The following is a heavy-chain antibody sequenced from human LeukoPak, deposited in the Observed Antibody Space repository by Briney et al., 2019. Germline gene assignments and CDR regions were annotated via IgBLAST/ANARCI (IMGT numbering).Heavy chain of an antibody. V-gene: IGHV3-23*01. CDR3: AKVLDVALMGVGYFHF. Sequence: AGSLTLSCAASGFSFSSYAMSWVRQAPGKGLEWVSAINGSGGSTYYAYSVKGRFTTSSDNSKNTLYLQMNSLRAEDTSLYYFAKVLDVALMGVGYFHFWGRGPGVSV. D-gene: IGHD3-16*01. J-gene: IGHJ2*01. CDR2: INGSGGST. CDR1: GFSFSSYA.